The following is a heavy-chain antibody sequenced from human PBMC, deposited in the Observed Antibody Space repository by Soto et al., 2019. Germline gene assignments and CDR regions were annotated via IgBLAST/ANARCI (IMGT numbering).Heavy chain of an antibody. CDR3: ASRSSGWYFDY. D-gene: IGHD6-19*01. V-gene: IGHV3-23*01. J-gene: IGHJ4*02. CDR1: GFTFSSYA. CDR2: ISVSGSST. Sequence: GGSLRLSCAASGFTFSSYAMNWVRQAPGKGLEWVSVISVSGSSTYYADSVKGRFTISRDNSKNTLYLQMNSLRAEDTAVFYCASRSSGWYFDYWGQGTLVTVSS.